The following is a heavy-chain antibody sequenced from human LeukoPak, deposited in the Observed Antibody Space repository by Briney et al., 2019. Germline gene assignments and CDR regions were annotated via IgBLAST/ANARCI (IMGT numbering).Heavy chain of an antibody. CDR3: ARARIVVVPAMRYYFDY. D-gene: IGHD2-2*01. Sequence: PSETLSLTCAVYGGSFSGYYWNWIRQPPGKGLEWIGEINYSEYTNYNPSLKSRVTTSIDTSKIQFSLKLSSVTAADTAVYYCARARIVVVPAMRYYFDYWGQGTLVTVSS. CDR2: INYSEYT. CDR1: GGSFSGYY. J-gene: IGHJ4*02. V-gene: IGHV4-34*01.